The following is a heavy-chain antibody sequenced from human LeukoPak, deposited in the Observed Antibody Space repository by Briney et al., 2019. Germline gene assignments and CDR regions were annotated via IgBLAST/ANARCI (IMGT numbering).Heavy chain of an antibody. CDR2: ISGSSDTT. V-gene: IGHV3-23*01. CDR3: AKRIGGVNSFDH. Sequence: VGSLRLSCAGSGFTFSSYAMSWVRQAPGKGLEWVSVISGSSDTTYYADSVKGRFIISRDNSKNTLYLQMNSLRAEDTAVYYCAKRIGGVNSFDHWGQGTLVTVSS. J-gene: IGHJ4*02. D-gene: IGHD3-16*01. CDR1: GFTFSSYA.